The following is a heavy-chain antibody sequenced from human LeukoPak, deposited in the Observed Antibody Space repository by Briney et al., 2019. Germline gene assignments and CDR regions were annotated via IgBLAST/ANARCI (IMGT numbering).Heavy chain of an antibody. D-gene: IGHD3-10*01. V-gene: IGHV4-34*01. CDR1: GGSFSVYY. Sequence: SETLSLTCAVYGGSFSVYYWTWIRQPPGKGLEWIGEINHSGRTNYNPSLKSRVTISADTSKNQFSLELRSVTAADTAVYYCARAYYSTSWFPHWGQGALVTVSS. J-gene: IGHJ5*02. CDR3: ARAYYSTSWFPH. CDR2: INHSGRT.